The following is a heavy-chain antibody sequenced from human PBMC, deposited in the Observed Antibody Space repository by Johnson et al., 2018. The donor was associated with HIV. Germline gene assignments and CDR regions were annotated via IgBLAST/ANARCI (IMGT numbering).Heavy chain of an antibody. Sequence: VQLVESGGGWVQPGRSLRVSCAASGFTFDEYVIHWVRQAPGKGLEWVSGLSWKSGNTGYADSVKGRFTISREHAKNFVHLQMNSLRADDTALYYCAKTYYYDSSGYYLGGDAFDIWGQGTMVTVSS. D-gene: IGHD3-22*01. CDR2: LSWKSGNT. CDR3: AKTYYYDSSGYYLGGDAFDI. J-gene: IGHJ3*02. V-gene: IGHV3-9*01. CDR1: GFTFDEYV.